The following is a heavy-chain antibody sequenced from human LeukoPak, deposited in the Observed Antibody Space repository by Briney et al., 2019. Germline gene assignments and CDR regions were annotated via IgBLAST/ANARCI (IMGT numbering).Heavy chain of an antibody. CDR1: GFTFSRYA. D-gene: IGHD3/OR15-3a*01. CDR3: AKGRALWTYDFDS. Sequence: QSGGSLRLSCAASGFTFSRYAMTWVRRAPGKGLEWVSTIGDSGDKSYYPDSVKGRFTISRDLSKDTLFLEMHNLRAEDTAVYYCAKGRALWTYDFDSWGQGTLVVVSS. CDR2: IGDSGDKS. V-gene: IGHV3-23*01. J-gene: IGHJ4*02.